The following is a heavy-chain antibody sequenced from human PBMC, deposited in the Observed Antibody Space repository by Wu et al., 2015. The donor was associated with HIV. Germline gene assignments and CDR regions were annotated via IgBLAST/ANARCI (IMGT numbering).Heavy chain of an antibody. CDR2: INPKSGGT. D-gene: IGHD6-25*01. CDR1: GYTFTGYY. CDR3: ARDRSGFYYYMDV. Sequence: QVQLVQSGAEVKKPGASVKVSCKASGYTFTGYYMHWVRQAPGQGLEWMGWINPKSGGTNYAQKFQGRVTMTRDTSISTAYMELSRLRSDDTAVYYCARDRSGFYYYMDVWGKGTTVTVSS. J-gene: IGHJ6*03. V-gene: IGHV1-2*02.